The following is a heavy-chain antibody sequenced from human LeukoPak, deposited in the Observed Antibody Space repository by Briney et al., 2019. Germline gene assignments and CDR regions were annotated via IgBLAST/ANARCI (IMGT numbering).Heavy chain of an antibody. Sequence: SETLSLTCTVSGGSLSSYYWSWIRQPPGKGLEWIGYIYYSGSTNYNPSLKSRVTISVDTSKNQFSLKLTSVTAADTAVYYCARRIAVANNYFDPWGQGTLVSVSS. CDR1: GGSLSSYY. CDR2: IYYSGST. D-gene: IGHD6-19*01. J-gene: IGHJ5*02. V-gene: IGHV4-59*12. CDR3: ARRIAVANNYFDP.